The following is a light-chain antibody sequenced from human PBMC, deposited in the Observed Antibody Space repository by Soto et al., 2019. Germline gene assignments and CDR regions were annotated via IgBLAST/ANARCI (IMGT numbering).Light chain of an antibody. CDR2: EVS. J-gene: IGLJ3*02. Sequence: QSVLTQPASVSGSPGQSITISCTGTSSDVGGYNYVSWYQQHPGKAPKPMIYEVSNRPSGVSNRFSGSKSGNTASLTISGLQAEDEADYYCSSYISSSTRVFGGGTKLTVL. V-gene: IGLV2-14*01. CDR1: SSDVGGYNY. CDR3: SSYISSSTRV.